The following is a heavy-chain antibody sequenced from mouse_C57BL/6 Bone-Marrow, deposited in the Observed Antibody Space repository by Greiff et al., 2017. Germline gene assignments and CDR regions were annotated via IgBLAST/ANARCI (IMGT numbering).Heavy chain of an antibody. V-gene: IGHV2-9-1*01. CDR1: GFSLTSYA. J-gene: IGHJ4*01. D-gene: IGHD1-1*01. CDR2: IWTGGGT. Sequence: VKLMESGPGLVAPSQSLSITCTVSGFSLTSYAISWVRQPPGKGLEWLGVIWTGGGTNYNSALNSRLSISKDNSKSQVFLKMNSLQTDDTARYYCARHYGSSYDYAMDYWGQGTSVTVSS. CDR3: ARHYGSSYDYAMDY.